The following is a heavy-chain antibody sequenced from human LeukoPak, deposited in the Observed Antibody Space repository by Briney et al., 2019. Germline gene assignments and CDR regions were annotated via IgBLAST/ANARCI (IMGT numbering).Heavy chain of an antibody. CDR1: GYTFTGYY. D-gene: IGHD2-2*01. Sequence: GASVKVSCKASGYTFTGYYMHWVRQAPGQGLEWMGWINPNSGGTNYAQKFQGRVTMTRDTSISTAYMELSRLRSDDTAVYYCARDTASSTRCYGGDCHYYGMDVWGQRTTVTVSS. CDR2: INPNSGGT. J-gene: IGHJ6*02. V-gene: IGHV1-2*02. CDR3: ARDTASSTRCYGGDCHYYGMDV.